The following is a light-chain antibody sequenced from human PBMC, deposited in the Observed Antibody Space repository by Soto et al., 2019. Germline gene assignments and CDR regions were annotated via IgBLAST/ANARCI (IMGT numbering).Light chain of an antibody. CDR3: QHYGNSFT. Sequence: EIVLTQSPGTLSLSPGERATLSCRASQSVSTRYLAWYQQRPGQAPRLLIYGASSRATGIPDRFSGSGSGTDFTLNISRLEPEDFAVYYCQHYGNSFTFGQGTRLDIK. CDR2: GAS. J-gene: IGKJ5*01. CDR1: QSVSTRY. V-gene: IGKV3-20*01.